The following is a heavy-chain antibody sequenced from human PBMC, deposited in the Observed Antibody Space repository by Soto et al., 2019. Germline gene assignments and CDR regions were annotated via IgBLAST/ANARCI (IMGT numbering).Heavy chain of an antibody. J-gene: IGHJ6*02. Sequence: PSETLSLTCAVYGGSFSGYYWSWIRQPPGKGLEWIGEINHSGSTNYNPSLESRVTISVDTSKNQFSLKLSSVTAADTAVYYCARARRLRITMIVGMDVWGQGTTVTVSS. D-gene: IGHD3-22*01. CDR1: GGSFSGYY. CDR2: INHSGST. CDR3: ARARRLRITMIVGMDV. V-gene: IGHV4-34*01.